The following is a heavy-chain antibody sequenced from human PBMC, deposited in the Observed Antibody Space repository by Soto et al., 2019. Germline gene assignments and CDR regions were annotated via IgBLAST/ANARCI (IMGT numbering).Heavy chain of an antibody. J-gene: IGHJ4*02. CDR1: GYTLTDYA. CDR2: INAGDGHT. Sequence: QVQLVQSGAEVKKPGASVKVSCKASGYTLTDYAMHWVRQAPGQSLEWMGWINAGDGHTKYSQKFQGRVTITRDTSASIAYMELSSLRSEYTAVYYCARRDFDYRGQGTLVTVSS. V-gene: IGHV1-3*01. CDR3: ARRDFDY.